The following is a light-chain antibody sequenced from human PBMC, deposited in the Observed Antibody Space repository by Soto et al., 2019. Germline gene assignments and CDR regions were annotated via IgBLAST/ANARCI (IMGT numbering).Light chain of an antibody. Sequence: QSVLTQPPSVSGAPGQRVTISCTGSSSNIGAGYEVHWYQQIPGTAPKLLIYGNTNRPSGVPDRLSASKSGTSASLAITGLQAEDEADYYCQSYESSLSGWIFGGGTKVTVL. CDR2: GNT. J-gene: IGLJ2*01. CDR3: QSYESSLSGWI. CDR1: SSNIGAGYE. V-gene: IGLV1-40*01.